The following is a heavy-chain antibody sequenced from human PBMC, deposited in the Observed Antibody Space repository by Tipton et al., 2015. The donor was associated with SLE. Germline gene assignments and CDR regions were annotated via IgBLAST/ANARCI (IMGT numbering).Heavy chain of an antibody. V-gene: IGHV3-23*01. CDR3: ARVDRAGYSSAWSHFDH. CDR2: ISGSGSIT. J-gene: IGHJ4*02. D-gene: IGHD6-19*01. Sequence: SLRLSCASSGFTFSSYAMSWVRQAPGKGLEWVSSISGSGSITNYADSVKGRFTISRDNAKNTLYLQMNSLRVEDTAVYYCARVDRAGYSSAWSHFDHWGQGTLVTVSS. CDR1: GFTFSSYA.